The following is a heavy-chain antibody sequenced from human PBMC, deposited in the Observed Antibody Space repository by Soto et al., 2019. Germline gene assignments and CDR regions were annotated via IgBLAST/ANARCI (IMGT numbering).Heavy chain of an antibody. D-gene: IGHD3-22*01. CDR1: GVSISSGGYY. CDR3: ARVRHGYYDTSGYYYVGRYWYFDL. J-gene: IGHJ2*01. V-gene: IGHV4-31*03. CDR2: IYYSGST. Sequence: TLSITGPVSGVSISSGGYYWSWIRQHPGKGLEWIGYIYYSGSTYYNPSLKSRVTISVDTSKNQFSLKLSSVTAADTAVYYCARVRHGYYDTSGYYYVGRYWYFDLWGRGTLVTVYS.